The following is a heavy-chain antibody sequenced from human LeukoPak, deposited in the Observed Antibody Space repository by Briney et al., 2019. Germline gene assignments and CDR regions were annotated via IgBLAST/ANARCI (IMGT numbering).Heavy chain of an antibody. CDR3: ARWYSSGWYVDAFGI. CDR2: ISSSGSTI. CDR1: GFTFSSYE. D-gene: IGHD6-19*01. V-gene: IGHV3-48*03. Sequence: GGSLRLSCAASGFTFSSYEMNWVRQAPGKGLEWVSYISSSGSTIYYADSVKGRFTISRDNAKNSLYLQMNSLRAEDTAVYYCARWYSSGWYVDAFGIWGQGTMVTVSS. J-gene: IGHJ3*02.